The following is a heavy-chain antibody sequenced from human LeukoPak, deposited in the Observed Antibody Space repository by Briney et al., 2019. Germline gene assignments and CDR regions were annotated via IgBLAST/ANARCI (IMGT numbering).Heavy chain of an antibody. CDR3: AKDRWSGFSAFEY. CDR1: GFSFSSYA. D-gene: IGHD3-3*01. CDR2: VTAGGDGT. J-gene: IGHJ4*02. Sequence: GGSLRLSCAASGFSFSSYAMSWVRQAPGKGLEWVSTVTAGGDGTNYTDSVKGRFTISRDNSKSTLYLQMNSLRAEDTAVYYCAKDRWSGFSAFEYWGRGTLVTASS. V-gene: IGHV3-23*01.